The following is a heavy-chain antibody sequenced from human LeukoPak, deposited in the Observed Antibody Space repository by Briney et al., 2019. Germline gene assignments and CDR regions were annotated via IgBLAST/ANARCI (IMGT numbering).Heavy chain of an antibody. J-gene: IGHJ4*02. D-gene: IGHD2-21*01. CDR2: INDSGDKT. Sequence: GGSLRLXCATSGFTFSNYAMTWVRQAPGRGLEWVSAINDSGDKTYYADSVKGRFTISRDNAENTLYLQMNSLRAGDTAVYYCVKEISGFAVGDYWGQGTLVAVSS. V-gene: IGHV3-23*01. CDR1: GFTFSNYA. CDR3: VKEISGFAVGDY.